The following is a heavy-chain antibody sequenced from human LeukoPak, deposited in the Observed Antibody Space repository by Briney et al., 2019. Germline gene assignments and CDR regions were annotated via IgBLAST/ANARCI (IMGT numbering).Heavy chain of an antibody. V-gene: IGHV3-15*01. CDR1: GFAFSHAW. Sequence: GGSLRLSCAASGFAFSHAWMSWVRQAPGKGLEWVGLIRSKTDGGATDYAAPVKGRFTISRDDSKNTLYLQMNSLKTEDTAVYYCTTDPPGFGYCSGGSCSSDNWFDPWGQGTLVTVSS. CDR3: TTDPPGFGYCSGGSCSSDNWFDP. D-gene: IGHD2-15*01. CDR2: IRSKTDGGAT. J-gene: IGHJ5*02.